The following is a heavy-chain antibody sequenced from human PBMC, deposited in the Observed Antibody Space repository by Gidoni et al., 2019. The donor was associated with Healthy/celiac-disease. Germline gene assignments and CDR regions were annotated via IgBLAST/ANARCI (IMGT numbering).Heavy chain of an antibody. V-gene: IGHV3-49*03. CDR3: TRCGLVPAAMISYIRIPYFDY. CDR2: IRSKAYGGKT. CDR1: GLPFCDYA. Sequence: EVQLVESGGGLVQPGRSLRLSCTASGLPFCDYAMSWFRQAQGNGLEWVGFIRSKAYGGKTEYAASVKGRFNISRDDSKSSAYLQMNSLKTEDTAVYYCTRCGLVPAAMISYIRIPYFDYWCQGTLVTVSS. J-gene: IGHJ4*02. D-gene: IGHD2-2*01.